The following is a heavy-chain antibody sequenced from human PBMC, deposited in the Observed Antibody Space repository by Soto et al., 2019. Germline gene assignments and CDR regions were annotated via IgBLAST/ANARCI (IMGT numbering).Heavy chain of an antibody. CDR1: GFTFSDHY. V-gene: IGHV3-72*01. CDR3: ARVEYSSSWYPWFDP. CDR2: TRNKANSYTT. D-gene: IGHD6-13*01. J-gene: IGHJ5*02. Sequence: SLRLSCAASGFTFSDHYMDWVRQAPGKGLEWVGRTRNKANSYTTEYAASVKGRFTISRDYSKNSLYLQMNSLKTEDTAVYYCARVEYSSSWYPWFDPWGQGTLVT.